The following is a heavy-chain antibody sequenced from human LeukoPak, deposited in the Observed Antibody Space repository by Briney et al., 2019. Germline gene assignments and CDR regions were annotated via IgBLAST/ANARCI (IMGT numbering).Heavy chain of an antibody. V-gene: IGHV1-18*01. D-gene: IGHD3-10*01. Sequence: SVKVSCKASGYTFTSYGISWVRQTPGQGLEWMGWISAYNGNTNYAQKLQGRVTMTTDTSTSTAYMELRSLRSDDTAVYYCARENSMVYYYMDVWGKGTTVTVSS. CDR3: ARENSMVYYYMDV. CDR1: GYTFTSYG. J-gene: IGHJ6*03. CDR2: ISAYNGNT.